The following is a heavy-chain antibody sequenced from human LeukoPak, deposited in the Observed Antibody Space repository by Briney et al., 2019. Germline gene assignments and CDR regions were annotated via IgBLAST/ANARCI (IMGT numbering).Heavy chain of an antibody. D-gene: IGHD1-14*01. V-gene: IGHV4-39*07. CDR1: GGSISSSSYY. Sequence: SETLSLTCTVSGGSISSSSYYWGWIRQPPGKGLEWIGSIYYSGSTYYNPSLKSRVTISVDTSKNQFSLKLSSVTAADTAVYYCARDANRFDYWGQGTLATVSS. CDR2: IYYSGST. CDR3: ARDANRFDY. J-gene: IGHJ4*02.